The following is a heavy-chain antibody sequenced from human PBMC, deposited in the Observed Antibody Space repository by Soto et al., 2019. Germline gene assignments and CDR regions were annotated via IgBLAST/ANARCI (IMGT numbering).Heavy chain of an antibody. V-gene: IGHV3-33*01. CDR3: ARDVQHLAYYLDY. CDR2: IWYDGSNK. CDR1: GFTFSSYG. D-gene: IGHD6-13*01. J-gene: IGHJ4*02. Sequence: PGGSLRLSCAASGFTFSSYGMHWVRQAPGNGLEWVAVIWYDGSNKYYADSGKGRFTISRDNSKNRLYAQMNSLRAEDTAVYYCARDVQHLAYYLDYWGQGTLVTVSS.